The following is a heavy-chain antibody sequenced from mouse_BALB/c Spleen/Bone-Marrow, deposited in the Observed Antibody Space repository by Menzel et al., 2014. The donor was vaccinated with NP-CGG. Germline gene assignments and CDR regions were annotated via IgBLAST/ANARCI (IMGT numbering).Heavy chain of an antibody. D-gene: IGHD2-1*01. J-gene: IGHJ4*01. CDR3: ARGRPIYYGNLYAMDY. Sequence: EVHLVESGGGLVQPGGSWKLSCAASGFTFSSIGMHWVRQAPEKGLEWVAYISSGSSTIYYADTVKGRFTISRDNPKNTLFLQMTSLRSEDTAMYYCARGRPIYYGNLYAMDYWGQGTSVTVSS. V-gene: IGHV5-17*02. CDR1: GFTFSSIG. CDR2: ISSGSSTI.